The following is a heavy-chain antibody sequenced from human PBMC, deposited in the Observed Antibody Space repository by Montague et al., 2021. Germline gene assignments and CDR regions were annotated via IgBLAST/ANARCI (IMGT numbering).Heavy chain of an antibody. CDR1: GGHIESLY. J-gene: IGHJ5*02. Sequence: SETLSLTCTVSGGHIESLYWSWIRQPPGKGLEWIGYIYYRGNTNYNPSLKNRVTISVDTSKNQFSLKLSSVTAADTAVYYCARVLHGSYGKGFDPWGQGTLVTVSS. V-gene: IGHV4-59*11. D-gene: IGHD2-15*01. CDR2: IYYRGNT. CDR3: ARVLHGSYGKGFDP.